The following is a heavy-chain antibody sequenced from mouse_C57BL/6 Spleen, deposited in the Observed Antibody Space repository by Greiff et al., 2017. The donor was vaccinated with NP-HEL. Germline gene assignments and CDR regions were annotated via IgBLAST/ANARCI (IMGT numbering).Heavy chain of an antibody. CDR3: VHYYGSSYNY. V-gene: IGHV1-50*01. D-gene: IGHD1-1*01. CDR1: GYTFTSYW. CDR2: IDPSDSYT. J-gene: IGHJ2*01. Sequence: QVQLQQPGAELVKPGASVKLSCKASGYTFTSYWMQWVKQRPGQGLEWIGEIDPSDSYTNYNQKFKGKATLTVDTSSSTAYMQLSSLTSEDSAVYYCVHYYGSSYNYWGQGTTLTVSS.